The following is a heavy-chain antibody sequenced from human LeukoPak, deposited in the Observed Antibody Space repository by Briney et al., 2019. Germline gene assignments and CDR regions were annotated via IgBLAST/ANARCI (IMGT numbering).Heavy chain of an antibody. D-gene: IGHD2-21*02. CDR2: INHSGST. V-gene: IGHV4-34*01. Sequence: SETLSLTRAVYGGSFSGYYWSWIRQPPGKGLEWIGEINHSGSTNYNPSLKSRVTISVDTSKNQFSLKLSSVTAADTAVYYCARLSAYCGGDCYPQLDYWGQGTLVTVSS. CDR1: GGSFSGYY. J-gene: IGHJ4*02. CDR3: ARLSAYCGGDCYPQLDY.